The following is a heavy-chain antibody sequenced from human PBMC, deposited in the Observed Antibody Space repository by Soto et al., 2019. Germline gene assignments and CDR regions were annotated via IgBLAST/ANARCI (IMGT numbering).Heavy chain of an antibody. CDR1: GFTFSSYG. CDR2: ISYDGSNK. J-gene: IGHJ4*01. CDR3: AKLQVGDYDFWSGYLDYYFDY. V-gene: IGHV3-30*18. D-gene: IGHD3-3*01. Sequence: QVQLVESGGGVVQPGRSLRLSCAASGFTFSSYGMHWVRQAPGKGLEWVAVISYDGSNKYYADSVKGRFTISRDNSKNTLYLHMNSLRAEDTAVYYCAKLQVGDYDFWSGYLDYYFDYWGHGTLVTVSA.